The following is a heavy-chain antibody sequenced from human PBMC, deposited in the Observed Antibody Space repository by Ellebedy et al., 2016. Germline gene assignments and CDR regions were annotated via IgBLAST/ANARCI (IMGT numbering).Heavy chain of an antibody. J-gene: IGHJ4*02. CDR1: GFTFSNAW. V-gene: IGHV3-15*07. D-gene: IGHD6-19*01. Sequence: GESLKISCAASGFTFSNAWMNWVRQAPGKGLEWVGRIKSKTDGGTTDYAAPVKGRFTISRDDSKNTLYLQMNSLRAEDTAVYYCARSPSWRPGSVAGTVFDYWGQGTLVTVSS. CDR3: ARSPSWRPGSVAGTVFDY. CDR2: IKSKTDGGTT.